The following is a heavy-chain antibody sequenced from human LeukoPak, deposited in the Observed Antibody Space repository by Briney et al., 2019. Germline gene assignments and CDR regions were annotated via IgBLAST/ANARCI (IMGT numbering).Heavy chain of an antibody. D-gene: IGHD3-22*01. J-gene: IGHJ4*02. CDR2: ISYDGSNK. Sequence: PGGSLRLSCAASGFTFSSYGMHWVRQAPGKGLEWVAVISYDGSNKYYADSVKGRFTISRDNSKNTLYLQMNSLRAEDTAVYYCAEDSLRFSNYYYDSSGHFPLHYWGQGTLVTVSS. CDR1: GFTFSSYG. CDR3: AEDSLRFSNYYYDSSGHFPLHY. V-gene: IGHV3-30*18.